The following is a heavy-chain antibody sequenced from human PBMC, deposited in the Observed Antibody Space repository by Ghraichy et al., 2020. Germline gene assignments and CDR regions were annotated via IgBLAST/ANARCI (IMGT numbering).Heavy chain of an antibody. CDR2: ITSSSRTI. CDR3: ARASSVVRFYYYDGMDV. CDR1: GFTFSGYN. D-gene: IGHD4-23*01. J-gene: IGHJ6*02. V-gene: IGHV3-48*02. Sequence: LSLTCVGSGFTFSGYNMNWVRQSPGKGLEWVSYITSSSRTIFYADSVKGRFPISRDNAQNSLYLQMNSLRDEDTAIYYCARASSVVRFYYYDGMDVWGQGTTVTVSS.